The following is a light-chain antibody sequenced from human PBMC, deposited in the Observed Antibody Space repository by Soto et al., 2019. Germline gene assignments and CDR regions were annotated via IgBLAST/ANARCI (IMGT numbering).Light chain of an antibody. CDR2: GAS. CDR1: QSVRSN. J-gene: IGKJ1*01. Sequence: DIVMTQSPAPLYVSRGETATLASRASQSVRSNLAWYQQKPGQAPKLLIYGASTRATGVPARFSGSGSGTEFTLTINSLQSEDFALYYCQEYDNWPLWTFGQGTKVDIK. V-gene: IGKV3-15*01. CDR3: QEYDNWPLWT.